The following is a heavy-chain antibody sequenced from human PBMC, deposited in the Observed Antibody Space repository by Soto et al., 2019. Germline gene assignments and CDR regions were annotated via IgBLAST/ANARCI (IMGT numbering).Heavy chain of an antibody. CDR1: GGSIRNINYY. J-gene: IGHJ5*02. CDR3: ARCGGYCSAMSCFCSFAP. V-gene: IGHV4-39*02. CDR2: IYYSGST. D-gene: IGHD2-15*01. Sequence: QLQLQESGPGLVKSSETLSLTCSLSGGSIRNINYYWGWIRQPPGKGLEWIGSIYYSGSTYYNPSLRSGVAMSVDTSKNDFPLNLGSVTAADTAVYYCARCGGYCSAMSCFCSFAPWGGGTLVTVSS.